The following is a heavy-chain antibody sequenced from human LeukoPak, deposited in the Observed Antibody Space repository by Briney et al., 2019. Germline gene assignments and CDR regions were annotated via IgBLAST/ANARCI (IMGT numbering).Heavy chain of an antibody. CDR3: AREHAGSPVTTIDY. D-gene: IGHD4-11*01. J-gene: IGHJ4*02. Sequence: GGSLRFSCAASGFTFSSYSMNWVRQAPGKGLEWVSSISSSSSYIYYADSMKGRFTISRDNAKNSLYLQMNSLRAEDTAVYYCAREHAGSPVTTIDYWGQGTLVTVSS. CDR2: ISSSSSYI. V-gene: IGHV3-21*01. CDR1: GFTFSSYS.